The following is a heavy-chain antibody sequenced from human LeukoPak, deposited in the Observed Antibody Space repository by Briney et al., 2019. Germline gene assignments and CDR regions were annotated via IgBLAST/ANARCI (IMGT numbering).Heavy chain of an antibody. V-gene: IGHV4-4*02. D-gene: IGHD2-21*02. CDR2: IYHSGST. J-gene: IGHJ4*02. Sequence: PSGTLSLTCAVSGGSISSSNWWSWVRQPPGRGLEWIGEIYHSGSTNYNPSLKSRVTISVDKSKNQLSLKLSSVTAADTAVYYCARVTPPELTYYFDYWGQGTLVTVSS. CDR3: ARVTPPELTYYFDY. CDR1: GGSISSSNW.